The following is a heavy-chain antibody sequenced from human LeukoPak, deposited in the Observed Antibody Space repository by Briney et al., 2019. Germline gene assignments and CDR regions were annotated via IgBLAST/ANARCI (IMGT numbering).Heavy chain of an antibody. CDR3: ASGGVSSRITIFGVPGRSDGMDV. V-gene: IGHV1-46*01. D-gene: IGHD3-3*01. CDR1: GYTFTRYH. J-gene: IGHJ6*02. Sequence: ASVKVSCKASGYTFTRYHMHWVRQAPGQGLEWMGTINPSGGSTSYVQKFQGRVTMTRDTSMSTVYMELSSLRSEDTAVYYCASGGVSSRITIFGVPGRSDGMDVWGQGTTVTVSS. CDR2: INPSGGST.